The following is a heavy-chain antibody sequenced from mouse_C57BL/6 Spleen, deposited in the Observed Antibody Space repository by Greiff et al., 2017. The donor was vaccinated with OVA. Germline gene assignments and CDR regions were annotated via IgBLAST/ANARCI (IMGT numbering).Heavy chain of an antibody. J-gene: IGHJ2*01. CDR1: GFTFSSYA. CDR2: ISDGGSYT. Sequence: EVKLMESGGGLVKPGGSLKLSCAASGFTFSSYAMSWVRQTPEKRLEWVATISDGGSYTYYPDNVKGRFTISRDNAKNKLYLQMSHLKSEDTAMYYCARDQDYDYADEREYYFDYWGQGTTLTVSS. V-gene: IGHV5-4*01. D-gene: IGHD2-4*01. CDR3: ARDQDYDYADEREYYFDY.